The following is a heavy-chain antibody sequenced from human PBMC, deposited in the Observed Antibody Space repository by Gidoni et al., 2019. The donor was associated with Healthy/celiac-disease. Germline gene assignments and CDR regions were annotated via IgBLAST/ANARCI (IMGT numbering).Heavy chain of an antibody. D-gene: IGHD2-15*01. V-gene: IGHV3-21*01. CDR3: ARDLHCSGGSCYSWFYFDY. Sequence: EVQLVESGGGLVKPGGSLRLSCAASGFTFSSYSMNWVRQAPGKGLEWVSSISSSSSYIYYADSVKGRFTISRDNAKNSLYLQMNSLRAEDTAVYYCARDLHCSGGSCYSWFYFDYWGQGTLVTVSS. CDR2: ISSSSSYI. CDR1: GFTFSSYS. J-gene: IGHJ4*02.